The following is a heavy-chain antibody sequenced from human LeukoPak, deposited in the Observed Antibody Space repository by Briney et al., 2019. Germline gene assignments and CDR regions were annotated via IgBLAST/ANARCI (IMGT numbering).Heavy chain of an antibody. CDR1: GYIFTDYY. CDR3: ARPYCSGGSCHDYFDC. J-gene: IGHJ4*02. Sequence: ASVKVSCKASGYIFTDYYMHWVRQAPGQGLEWMGWINPHTGGTNYAQKFQGRVTMTRDTSISTAYMELGGLTSDDTAVYYCARPYCSGGSCHDYFDCWGQGTLVTVSS. D-gene: IGHD2-15*01. CDR2: INPHTGGT. V-gene: IGHV1-2*02.